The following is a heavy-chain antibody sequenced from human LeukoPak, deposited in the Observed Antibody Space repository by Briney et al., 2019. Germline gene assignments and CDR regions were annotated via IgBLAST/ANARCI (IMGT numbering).Heavy chain of an antibody. CDR2: INPNSGGT. D-gene: IGHD3-3*01. J-gene: IGHJ4*02. CDR3: ARSTIFGVVAADY. V-gene: IGHV1-2*06. Sequence: ASVKVSCKASGYTSTGYYMHWVRQAPGQGLEWMGRINPNSGGTNYAQKFQGRVTMTRDTSISTAYMELSRLRSDDTAVYYCARSTIFGVVAADYWGQGTLVTVSS. CDR1: GYTSTGYY.